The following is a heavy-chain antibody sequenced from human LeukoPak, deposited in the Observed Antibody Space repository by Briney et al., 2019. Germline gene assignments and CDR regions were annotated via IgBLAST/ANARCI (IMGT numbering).Heavy chain of an antibody. V-gene: IGHV4-34*01. J-gene: IGHJ3*02. CDR2: INHSGST. CDR1: GGSFSGYY. CDR3: ARVGIRRITMIRPNAFDI. Sequence: PSETLSLTCAVYGGSFSGYYWSWIRQPPGKGLEWIGEINHSGSTNYNPSLKSRVTISVDTSKNQFSLKLSSVTAADTAVYYCARVGIRRITMIRPNAFDIWGQGTMVTVSS. D-gene: IGHD3-22*01.